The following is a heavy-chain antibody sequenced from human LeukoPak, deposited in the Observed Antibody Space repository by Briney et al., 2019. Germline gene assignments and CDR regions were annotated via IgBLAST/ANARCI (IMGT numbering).Heavy chain of an antibody. CDR1: GFTFDDYA. CDR3: AKDGVVAALGDSWLDP. Sequence: GSLSLSCAASGFTFDDYAMHWVRPAAEEVVGWVSLIAWNGGRNYYEDSVKGRFIISRDNSKNSLYLQMNSLRPEDTALYYCAKDGVVAALGDSWLDPWGQGTLVTVSS. D-gene: IGHD2-15*01. J-gene: IGHJ5*02. V-gene: IGHV3-43D*03. CDR2: IAWNGGRN.